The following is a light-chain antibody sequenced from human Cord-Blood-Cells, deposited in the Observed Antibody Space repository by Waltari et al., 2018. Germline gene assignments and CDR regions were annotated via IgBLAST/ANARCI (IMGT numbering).Light chain of an antibody. CDR2: SNN. Sequence: QSVLTQPPSASGTPGQRVTISCSGSSSNIGSNTVNWYQQLPGTAPQLLIYSNNQRPSGVPDRFSGSKSGTSASLAISGLQSEDEADDYCAAWDDSLNGPVFGGGTKLTVL. J-gene: IGLJ2*01. CDR1: SSNIGSNT. V-gene: IGLV1-44*01. CDR3: AAWDDSLNGPV.